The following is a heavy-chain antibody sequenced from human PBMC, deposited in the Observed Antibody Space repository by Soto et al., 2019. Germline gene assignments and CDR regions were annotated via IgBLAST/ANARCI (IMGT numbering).Heavy chain of an antibody. CDR3: ARDTYYYDSSGYYLFDY. V-gene: IGHV3-33*01. CDR2: IWYDGSNK. Sequence: QVQLVESGGGVVQPGRSLRLSCAASGFTFSSYGMHWVRQAPGKGLEWVAVIWYDGSNKYYADSVKGRFTICRDNSKNTLYLQMNSLRAEDTAVYYCARDTYYYDSSGYYLFDYWGQGTLVTVSS. CDR1: GFTFSSYG. D-gene: IGHD3-22*01. J-gene: IGHJ4*02.